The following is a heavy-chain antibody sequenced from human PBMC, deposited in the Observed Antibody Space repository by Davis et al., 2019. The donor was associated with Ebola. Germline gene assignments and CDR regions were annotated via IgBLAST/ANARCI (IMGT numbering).Heavy chain of an antibody. D-gene: IGHD3-10*01. CDR2: IYYSGST. CDR3: ARAYSLLWFGELLGRQSWFDP. V-gene: IGHV4-61*01. Sequence: SETLSLTCTVSGGSVSSGSYYWSWILQPPGKGLEWIWYIYYSGSTNYNPSLKSRVTISVDTSKNQFSLKLSSMTAADTAVYYCARAYSLLWFGELLGRQSWFDPWGQGTLVTVSS. CDR1: GGSVSSGSYY. J-gene: IGHJ5*02.